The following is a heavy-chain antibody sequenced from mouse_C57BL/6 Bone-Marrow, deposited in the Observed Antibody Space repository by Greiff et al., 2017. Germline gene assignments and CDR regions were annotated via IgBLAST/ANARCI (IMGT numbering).Heavy chain of an antibody. CDR3: ARDDYYDYPDD. V-gene: IGHV1-7*01. J-gene: IGHJ2*01. CDR1: GYTFTSYW. D-gene: IGHD2-4*01. Sequence: QVQLQQSGAELAKPGASVKLSCKASGYTFTSYWMHWVKQRPGQGLEWIGYINPSSGYTTYNQKFKDKATLTADKSSSSAYMQLSSLTYENSAVYYCARDDYYDYPDDWGQGTTLTVSS. CDR2: INPSSGYT.